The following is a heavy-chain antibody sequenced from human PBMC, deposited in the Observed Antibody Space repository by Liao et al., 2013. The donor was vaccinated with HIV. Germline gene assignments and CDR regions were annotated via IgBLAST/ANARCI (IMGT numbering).Heavy chain of an antibody. CDR1: RGSISGYY. J-gene: IGHJ3*02. CDR2: INLSGST. CDR3: ARARVVDNALDI. V-gene: IGHV4-34*01. D-gene: IGHD3-3*01. Sequence: QVQLQQWGGGLLKPSETLSLTCAVYRGSISGYYWSWIRQPPGKGLEWIGEINLSGSTNYNPSLKSQVTMSVDTSKNQFSLKVSSVTAADTAVYFCARARVVDNALDIWGQGTRVTVSA.